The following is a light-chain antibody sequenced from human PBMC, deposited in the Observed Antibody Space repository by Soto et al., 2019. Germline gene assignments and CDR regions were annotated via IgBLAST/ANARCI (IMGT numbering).Light chain of an antibody. CDR1: QSISSW. Sequence: DIQMTQSPSTLSAFGGGRVTITSRASQSISSWLAWYQQKPGKAPKLLIYDASSLESGVPSRFSGSGSGTELTLTISSLQPDDFATYYCQQYNSYPWTFGQGTKVDIK. CDR3: QQYNSYPWT. V-gene: IGKV1-5*01. J-gene: IGKJ1*01. CDR2: DAS.